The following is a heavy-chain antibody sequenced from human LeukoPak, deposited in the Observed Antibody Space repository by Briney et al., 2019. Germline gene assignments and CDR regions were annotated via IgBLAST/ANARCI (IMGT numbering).Heavy chain of an antibody. CDR2: ISSSSSYI. Sequence: GGSLRLSCAASGFTFSSYSMNWVRQAPGKGLEWVSSISSSSSYIYYADSVKGRFTISRDNAKNSLYLQMNSLRAEDTAVYYCAREGGIIGSSPEDDWGQGTLVTVSS. J-gene: IGHJ4*02. CDR3: AREGGIIGSSPEDD. CDR1: GFTFSSYS. V-gene: IGHV3-21*01. D-gene: IGHD6-6*01.